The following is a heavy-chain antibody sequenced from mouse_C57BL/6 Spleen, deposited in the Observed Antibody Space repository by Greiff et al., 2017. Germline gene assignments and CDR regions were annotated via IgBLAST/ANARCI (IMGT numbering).Heavy chain of an antibody. CDR3: ARCYGNYFDY. CDR2: IDPSDSYT. Sequence: QVQLQQPGAELVKPGASVKLSCKASGYTFTSYWMQWVKQRPGQGLEWIGEIDPSDSYTNYNQKFKGKATLTVDTSSSTAYMQLSSLTSEDSAVXYCARCYGNYFDYWGQGTTLTVSS. CDR1: GYTFTSYW. J-gene: IGHJ2*01. D-gene: IGHD2-1*01. V-gene: IGHV1-50*01.